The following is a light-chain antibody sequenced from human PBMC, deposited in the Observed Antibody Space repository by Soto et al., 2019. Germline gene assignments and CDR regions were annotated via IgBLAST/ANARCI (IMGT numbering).Light chain of an antibody. CDR1: QSVSSTY. Sequence: IGLTQYPGTLSLSRGERATLSCRASQSVSSTYLAWYQQKPGQAPRLLIYGASTRATGIPARFSGSGSGTEFTLTFSSLQSEDFAVYYWQHYDNWLITLAQGTRVEIK. J-gene: IGKJ5*01. CDR2: GAS. CDR3: QHYDNWLIT. V-gene: IGKV3-15*01.